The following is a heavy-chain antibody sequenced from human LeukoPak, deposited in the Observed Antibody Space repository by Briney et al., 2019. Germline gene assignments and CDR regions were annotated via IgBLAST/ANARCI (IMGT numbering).Heavy chain of an antibody. CDR2: ISSSSYI. J-gene: IGHJ4*02. D-gene: IGHD2-21*02. Sequence: GGSLRLSCAASGFTFSSYSMNWVRQAPGKGLEWVSSISSSSYIYYADSVKGRFTISRDNAKNSLYLQMNSLRAEDTAVYYCARDLSAAYCGGDCSYFDYWGQGTLVTVSS. CDR1: GFTFSSYS. CDR3: ARDLSAAYCGGDCSYFDY. V-gene: IGHV3-21*01.